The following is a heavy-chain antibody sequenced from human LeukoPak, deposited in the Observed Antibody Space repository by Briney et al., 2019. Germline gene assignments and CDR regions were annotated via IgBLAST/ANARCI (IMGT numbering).Heavy chain of an antibody. CDR2: IYPGDSDT. V-gene: IGHV5-51*01. Sequence: GESLKTSCKGSGYSFTSYWIGWVRQMPGKGLEWMGIIYPGDSDTRYSPSFQGQVTISADKSFSTAYLQWSSLKASDTAMYYFAGHYVEDAVDYWGQGTLVTVSS. CDR1: GYSFTSYW. CDR3: AGHYVEDAVDY. D-gene: IGHD4-17*01. J-gene: IGHJ4*02.